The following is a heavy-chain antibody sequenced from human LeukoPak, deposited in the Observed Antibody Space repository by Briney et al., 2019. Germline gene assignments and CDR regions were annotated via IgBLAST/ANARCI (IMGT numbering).Heavy chain of an antibody. Sequence: SETLSLTCTVSGGSISNYYWSWIRQPPGKGLEWIGYIYYSGSTNYNPSLKSRVTISVDTSKNQFSLKLRSVTAADTAVYYCARGGAVAGPDWGDAFDIWGQGTMVTVSS. CDR3: ARGGAVAGPDWGDAFDI. V-gene: IGHV4-59*12. CDR1: GGSISNYY. D-gene: IGHD6-13*01. CDR2: IYYSGST. J-gene: IGHJ3*02.